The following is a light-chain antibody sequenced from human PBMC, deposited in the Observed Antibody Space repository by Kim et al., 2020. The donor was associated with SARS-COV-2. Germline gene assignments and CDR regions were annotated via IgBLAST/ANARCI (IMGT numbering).Light chain of an antibody. CDR2: GKN. V-gene: IGLV3-19*01. CDR1: SHRRYY. Sequence: ASGRTVRNPYQGDSHRRYYATWYQQKPRQAPVLVIYGKNIRPSGIPDRFSGSSSGNAASLTITGTQAGDEADYYCNSRDSDDNVVFGGGTQLTVL. J-gene: IGLJ2*01. CDR3: NSRDSDDNVV.